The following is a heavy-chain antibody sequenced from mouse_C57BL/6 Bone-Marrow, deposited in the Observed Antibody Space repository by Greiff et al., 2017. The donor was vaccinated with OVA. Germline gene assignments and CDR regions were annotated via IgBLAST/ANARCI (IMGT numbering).Heavy chain of an antibody. CDR2: IDPSDSYT. CDR3: ARPWAGYFDV. D-gene: IGHD3-3*01. V-gene: IGHV1-69*01. Sequence: QVLLQQPGAELVMPGASVKLSCKASGYTFTSYWMHWVKQRPGQGLEWIGEIDPSDSYTNYNQKFKGKSTLTVDKSSSTAYMQLSSLTSEDSAVYYCARPWAGYFDVWGTGTTVTVSS. J-gene: IGHJ1*03. CDR1: GYTFTSYW.